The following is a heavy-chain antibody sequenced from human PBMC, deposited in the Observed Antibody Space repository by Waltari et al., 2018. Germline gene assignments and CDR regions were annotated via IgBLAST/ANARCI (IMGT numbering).Heavy chain of an antibody. D-gene: IGHD3-22*01. CDR3: ATGPRDYYDSSGYFDY. V-gene: IGHV1-69-2*01. CDR1: GYTFTDYY. CDR2: VHPEDGVT. Sequence: EVQLVQSGAEVKKPGATVKISCKASGYTFTDYYMHWVQQAPGKGLEWMGRVHPEDGVTRYARKFQGRVTITADTSTDTAYMELSSLRSEDTAVYYCATGPRDYYDSSGYFDYWGQGTLVTVSS. J-gene: IGHJ4*02.